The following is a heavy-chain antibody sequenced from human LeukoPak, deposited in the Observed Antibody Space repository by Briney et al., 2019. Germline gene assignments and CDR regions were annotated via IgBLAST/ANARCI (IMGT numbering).Heavy chain of an antibody. CDR1: GGSISSSSYY. V-gene: IGHV4-39*01. J-gene: IGHJ4*02. CDR3: ARGRRGGSGSYSLYYFDY. D-gene: IGHD3-10*01. CDR2: IDYSGST. Sequence: SETLSLTCTVSGGSISSSSYYWGWIRQPPGKGLEWIGSIDYSGSTYYNPSLKSRVTISVDTSKNQFSLKLSSVTAADTAVYYCARGRRGGSGSYSLYYFDYWGQGTLVTVSS.